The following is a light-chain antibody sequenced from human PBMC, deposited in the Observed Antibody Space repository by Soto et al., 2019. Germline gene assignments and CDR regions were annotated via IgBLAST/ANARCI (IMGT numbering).Light chain of an antibody. Sequence: QSALTQPPSASGSPGQSVTISCTGTSSDVGGYTYVSWYQHHPGKAPKLMIYEVSKRPSGVPDRFSGSKSGNTASLTVSGLQAEDEADYYCSSYAGSTIWVVFGGGTKVTVL. V-gene: IGLV2-8*01. CDR3: SSYAGSTIWVV. CDR1: SSDVGGYTY. J-gene: IGLJ2*01. CDR2: EVS.